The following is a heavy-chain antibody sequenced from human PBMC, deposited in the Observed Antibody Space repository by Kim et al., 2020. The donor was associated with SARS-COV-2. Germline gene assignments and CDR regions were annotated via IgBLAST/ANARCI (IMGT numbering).Heavy chain of an antibody. J-gene: IGHJ3*02. V-gene: IGHV3-64D*09. CDR2: ISSNGGST. Sequence: GGSLRLSCSASGFTFSSYAMHWVCQAPGKGLEYVSAISSNGGSTYYADSVKGRFTISRDNSKNTLYLQMSSLRAEETAVYYCVKGGAADYYGAGGYYKGDAFDIWGQGTMVTVSS. CDR3: VKGGAADYYGAGGYYKGDAFDI. D-gene: IGHD3-10*01. CDR1: GFTFSSYA.